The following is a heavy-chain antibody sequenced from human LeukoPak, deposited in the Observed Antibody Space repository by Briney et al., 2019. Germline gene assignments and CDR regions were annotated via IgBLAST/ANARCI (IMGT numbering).Heavy chain of an antibody. D-gene: IGHD3-10*01. Sequence: GGSLRLSCVASGFTFSTYAVSWVRQAPGKGLEWVSSIDSSSSHIFYADSVKGRFTISRDNAKNSLYLQMDSLRAEDTALYYCAKATADYYYGSGSYYYYYYYYMDVWGKGTTVTISS. CDR1: GFTFSTYA. V-gene: IGHV3-21*04. J-gene: IGHJ6*03. CDR3: AKATADYYYGSGSYYYYYYYYMDV. CDR2: IDSSSSHI.